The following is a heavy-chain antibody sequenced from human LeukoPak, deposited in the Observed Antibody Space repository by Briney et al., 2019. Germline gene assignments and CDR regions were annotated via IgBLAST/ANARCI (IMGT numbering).Heavy chain of an antibody. J-gene: IGHJ4*02. V-gene: IGHV3-30*01. CDR1: GFTFGSYA. Sequence: GGSLRLSCAASGFTFGSYAMHWVRQAPGKGLEWVAVISYDGSNKYYADSVKGRFTISRDNSKNTLYLQMTSLRAEDTAVYYCARDQTNGYNGIFDYWGQGTLVTVSS. D-gene: IGHD5-24*01. CDR3: ARDQTNGYNGIFDY. CDR2: ISYDGSNK.